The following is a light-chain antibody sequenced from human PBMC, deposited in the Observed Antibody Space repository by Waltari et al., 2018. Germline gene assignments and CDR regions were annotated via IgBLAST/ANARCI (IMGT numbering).Light chain of an antibody. CDR2: GTP. CDR1: ERPHNY. V-gene: IGKV1-9*01. Sequence: DVPVTQSASCLSEAVTDSVTITCRARERPHNYLAWYQQKPRKAPHLLIYGTPTLQSGVPSRFSGSQSGTEFTRTIISLQPEDFATYYCQQFKLLLFTFGPGTRL. CDR3: QQFKLLLFT. J-gene: IGKJ5*01.